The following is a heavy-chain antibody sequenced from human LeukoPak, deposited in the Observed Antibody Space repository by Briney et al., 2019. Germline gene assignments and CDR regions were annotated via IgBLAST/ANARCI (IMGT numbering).Heavy chain of an antibody. CDR1: GFTFSSYG. V-gene: IGHV3-33*01. J-gene: IGHJ4*02. Sequence: PGGSLRLSCAASGFTFSSYGMHWVRQAPGKGLEWVAVIWYDGSNKYYADSVKGRFTISRDNSKNTLYLQMNSLRAEDTAVYYCARPLYNWNDGGGYWGQGTLVTVSS. D-gene: IGHD1-1*01. CDR2: IWYDGSNK. CDR3: ARPLYNWNDGGGY.